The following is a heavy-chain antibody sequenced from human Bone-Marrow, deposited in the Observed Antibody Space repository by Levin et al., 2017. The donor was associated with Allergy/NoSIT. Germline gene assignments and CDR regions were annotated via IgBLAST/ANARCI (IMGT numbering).Heavy chain of an antibody. V-gene: IGHV3-23*01. CDR1: GFTFSSYA. CDR2: ISGSGGST. Sequence: GGSLRLSCAASGFTFSSYAMSWVRQAPGKGLEWVSAISGSGGSTNYADSVKGRFTISRDNSKNTLYLQMNSLRAEDTAVYYCAKDALTITIFGVVISWYFDLWGRGTLVTVSS. J-gene: IGHJ2*01. CDR3: AKDALTITIFGVVISWYFDL. D-gene: IGHD3-3*01.